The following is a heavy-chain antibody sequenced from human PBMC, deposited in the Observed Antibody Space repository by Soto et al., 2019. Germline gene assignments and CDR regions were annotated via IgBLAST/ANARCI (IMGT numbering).Heavy chain of an antibody. CDR1: GGSISSYY. Sequence: QVQLQESGPGLVKPSETLSLTCTVSGGSISSYYWSWIRQPPGKGLEWIGYIYYSGSTNYNPSLKSRVPLSVDTSKNQFSLTLSSVPAADTAVYYCARDQTADAFDIWGQGTMVTVSS. V-gene: IGHV4-59*01. J-gene: IGHJ3*02. CDR2: IYYSGST. CDR3: ARDQTADAFDI.